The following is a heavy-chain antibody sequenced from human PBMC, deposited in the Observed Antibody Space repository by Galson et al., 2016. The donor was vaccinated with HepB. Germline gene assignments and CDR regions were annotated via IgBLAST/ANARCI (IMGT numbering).Heavy chain of an antibody. V-gene: IGHV2-70*01. CDR1: GFSPTAAEMC. CDR3: ARTRRNYLDDPFDV. D-gene: IGHD3-16*02. Sequence: PALVKPTQTLTLTCSFSGFSPTAAEMCVAWFRQPPGKALEWLALLGGDDDKDYSSSLKNRVTISKDASRDQVVLTMTNMDPVYTGTYICARTRRNYLDDPFDVWGQGTVVTVSS. CDR2: LGGDDDK. J-gene: IGHJ3*01.